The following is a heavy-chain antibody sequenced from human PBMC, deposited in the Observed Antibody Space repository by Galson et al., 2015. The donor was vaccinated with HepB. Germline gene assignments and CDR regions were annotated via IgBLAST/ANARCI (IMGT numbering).Heavy chain of an antibody. CDR3: ARVLPSSSSPYYYYGMDV. Sequence: TLSLTCTVSGGSISSGGYSWSWIRQHPGKGLEWIGYIYYSGSTYYNPSLKRRVTISVDTSKNQISLKLSSVTAADTAVYYCARVLPSSSSPYYYYGMDVWGQGTTVTVSS. J-gene: IGHJ6*02. D-gene: IGHD6-6*01. V-gene: IGHV4-31*03. CDR2: IYYSGST. CDR1: GGSISSGGYS.